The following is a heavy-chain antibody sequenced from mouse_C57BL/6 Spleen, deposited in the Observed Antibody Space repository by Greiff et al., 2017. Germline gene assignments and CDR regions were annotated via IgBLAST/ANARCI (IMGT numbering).Heavy chain of an antibody. D-gene: IGHD2-4*01. CDR1: GYTFTDYY. CDR2: INPNNGGT. CDR3: GPYDYDGEFAC. V-gene: IGHV1-26*01. J-gene: IGHJ3*01. Sequence: VQLQQSGPELVKPGASVKISCKASGYTFTDYYMNWVKQSHGKSLEWIGDINPNNGGTSYNQKFKGKATLTVDKSSSTAYMELRSLTSEDSAVYYCGPYDYDGEFACWGQGTLVTVSA.